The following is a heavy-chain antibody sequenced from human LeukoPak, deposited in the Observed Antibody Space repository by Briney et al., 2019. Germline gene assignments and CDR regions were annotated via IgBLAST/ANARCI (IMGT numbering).Heavy chain of an antibody. CDR3: ARRFLTIDNWFDP. CDR2: IYYSGST. Sequence: SETLSLTCTVSGGSISSSSYYWGWIRQPPGKGLDWIGSIYYSGSTYYNPSLKSRVTISVDTSKNQFSLKLSSVTAADTALYYCARRFLTIDNWFDPWGQGTLVTVSS. D-gene: IGHD3-3*01. V-gene: IGHV4-39*01. CDR1: GGSISSSSYY. J-gene: IGHJ5*02.